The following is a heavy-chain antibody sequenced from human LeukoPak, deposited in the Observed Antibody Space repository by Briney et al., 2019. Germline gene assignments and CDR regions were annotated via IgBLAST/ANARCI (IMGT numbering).Heavy chain of an antibody. D-gene: IGHD4-23*01. J-gene: IGHJ4*02. Sequence: GGSLRLSCVASGFTFSNYWMTWVRQAPGKGPEWVSYISSSGSTIYYADSVKGRFTISRDNAKNSLYLQMNSLRAEDPAVYYCARVPRWYVIDYWGQGTLVTVSS. CDR2: ISSSGSTI. V-gene: IGHV3-48*04. CDR1: GFTFSNYW. CDR3: ARVPRWYVIDY.